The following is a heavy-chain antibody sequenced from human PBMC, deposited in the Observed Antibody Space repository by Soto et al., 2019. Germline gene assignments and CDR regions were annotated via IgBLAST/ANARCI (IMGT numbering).Heavy chain of an antibody. CDR3: AGQGDYMGFDI. CDR1: GGTFSSNS. CDR2: TVPILAVT. D-gene: IGHD4-4*01. V-gene: IGHV1-69*02. J-gene: IGHJ3*02. Sequence: QVQLVQSGAEVKKPGSSVKVSCKASGGTFSSNSFNWVRQAPGQGLEWMGRTVPILAVTNYAQKFQGRVTITADKSTSTAYMELSSLRSEDTAVDYCAGQGDYMGFDIWGQGTMVTVSS.